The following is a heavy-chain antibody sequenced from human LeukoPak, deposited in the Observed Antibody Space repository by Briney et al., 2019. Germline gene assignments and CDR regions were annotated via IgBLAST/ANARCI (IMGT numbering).Heavy chain of an antibody. V-gene: IGHV4-4*07. D-gene: IGHD3-16*02. CDR1: GGSIISYS. CDR2: IYTSGSS. J-gene: IGHJ6*03. Sequence: SETLSLTCADSGGSIISYSWSWIRPTPGKGLGWIGRIYTSGSSNYNPSLQSRVTMSVDTSKNQFSLKLSSVTAADTAVYYWARLYRLQAGYYMDVWGKGTTVTVSS. CDR3: ARLYRLQAGYYMDV.